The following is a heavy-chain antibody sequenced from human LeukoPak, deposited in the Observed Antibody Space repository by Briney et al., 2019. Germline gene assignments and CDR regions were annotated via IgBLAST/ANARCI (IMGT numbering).Heavy chain of an antibody. CDR2: INHSGST. V-gene: IGHV4-34*01. J-gene: IGHJ6*03. Sequence: SETLSLTCAVYGGSFSGYYWSWIRQPPGKGLEWIGEINHSGSTNYNPSLKSRVTISVDTSKNQFSLKLSSVTAADTAVYYCANSRYFDWLSTSYYMDVWGKGTTVTVSS. CDR3: ANSRYFDWLSTSYYMDV. D-gene: IGHD3-9*01. CDR1: GGSFSGYY.